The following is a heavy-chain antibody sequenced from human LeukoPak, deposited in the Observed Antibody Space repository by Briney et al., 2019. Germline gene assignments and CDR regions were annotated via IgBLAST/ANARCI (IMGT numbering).Heavy chain of an antibody. J-gene: IGHJ4*02. Sequence: ASVKVSCKTSGYSFTGHYMHWVRQAPGQGLEWMGWISAYNGNTNYAQKLQGRVTMTTDTSTSTAYTELRSLRSDDTAVYYCARDSSIQLWSFDYWGQGTLVTVSS. V-gene: IGHV1-18*04. CDR3: ARDSSIQLWSFDY. D-gene: IGHD5-18*01. CDR1: GYSFTGHY. CDR2: ISAYNGNT.